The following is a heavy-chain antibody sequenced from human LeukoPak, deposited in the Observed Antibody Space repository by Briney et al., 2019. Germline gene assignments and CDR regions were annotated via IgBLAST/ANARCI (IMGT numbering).Heavy chain of an antibody. CDR3: AKSQQITMVRGVTFDY. J-gene: IGHJ4*02. D-gene: IGHD3-10*01. CDR1: GFTFSSYA. V-gene: IGHV3-23*01. Sequence: GGSLRLSCAASGFTFSSYAMSWVRQAPGKGLEWVSAISGSGGSTYYADSVKGRFTISRDNSKNTLYLQVNSLRAEDTAVYYCAKSQQITMVRGVTFDYWGQGTLVTVSS. CDR2: ISGSGGST.